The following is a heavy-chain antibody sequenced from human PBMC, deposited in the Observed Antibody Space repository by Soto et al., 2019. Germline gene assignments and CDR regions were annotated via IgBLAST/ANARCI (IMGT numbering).Heavy chain of an antibody. D-gene: IGHD2-8*01. CDR3: AGELRARGAFDI. CDR1: GFTFSSYG. V-gene: IGHV3-33*01. Sequence: PGGSLRLFCAASGFTFSSYGMHWVRQAPGKGLEWVAVIWYDGSNKYYADSVKGRFTISRDNSKNTLYLQMNSLRAEDTAVYYCAGELRARGAFDIWGQGTMVTVSS. CDR2: IWYDGSNK. J-gene: IGHJ3*02.